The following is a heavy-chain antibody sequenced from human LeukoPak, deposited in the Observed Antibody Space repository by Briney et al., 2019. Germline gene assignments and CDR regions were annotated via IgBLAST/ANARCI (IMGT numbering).Heavy chain of an antibody. D-gene: IGHD1-26*01. CDR3: AREKSGTYNFDY. Sequence: ASVKVSCKASGYTFTSYYMHWVRQAPGQGLEWMGIINLSSDITSYAQKFQGRVTMTRDTSTSTVYMELSSLRSEDTAMYYCAREKSGTYNFDYWGQGTLVTVSS. CDR1: GYTFTSYY. V-gene: IGHV1-46*01. CDR2: INLSSDIT. J-gene: IGHJ4*02.